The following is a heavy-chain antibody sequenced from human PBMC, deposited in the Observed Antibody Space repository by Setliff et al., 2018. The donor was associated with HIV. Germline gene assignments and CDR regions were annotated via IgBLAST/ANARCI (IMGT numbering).Heavy chain of an antibody. CDR3: ARDEPKNTEAAPAY. J-gene: IGHJ4*02. V-gene: IGHV3-30*15. CDR1: GFTFRDFA. Sequence: GGSLRLSCVGSGFTFRDFAMHWVRQAPGKGLEWVSAISYDGSRIHYADSVKGRFTISRDNSKNTLYLQVSSLRPEDTAVYYCARDEPKNTEAAPAYWGQGTLVTVSS. D-gene: IGHD6-6*01. CDR2: ISYDGSRI.